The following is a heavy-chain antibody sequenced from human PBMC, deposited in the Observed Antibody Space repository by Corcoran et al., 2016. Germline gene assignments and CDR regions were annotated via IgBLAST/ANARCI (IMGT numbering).Heavy chain of an antibody. CDR2: MNPNSGNT. Sequence: QVQLVQSGAEVKKPGASVKVSCKASGYTFTSYDINWVRQATGQGLEWMGWMNPNSGNTGYAQKFQGRVTMTRNTSISTAYMELSSLRSEDTAVYYCARGLRYYDFWSGYYRYYGMDVWGQGTTVTVSS. J-gene: IGHJ6*02. V-gene: IGHV1-8*01. CDR3: ARGLRYYDFWSGYYRYYGMDV. D-gene: IGHD3-3*01. CDR1: GYTFTSYD.